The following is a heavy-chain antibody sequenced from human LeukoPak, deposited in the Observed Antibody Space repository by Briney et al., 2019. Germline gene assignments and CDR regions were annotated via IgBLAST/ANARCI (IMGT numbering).Heavy chain of an antibody. V-gene: IGHV4-39*01. CDR3: ARYTTMYYCDTSGPSDAFDI. CDR1: GGSISSSSYY. CDR2: IYYSGST. Sequence: PSETLSLTCTVSGGSISSSSYYWGWIRQPPGKGLEWIGSIYYSGSTYYNPSLKSRVTISVDTSKNQFSLKLSSVTAADTAVYYCARYTTMYYCDTSGPSDAFDIWGQGTMVTVSS. D-gene: IGHD3-22*01. J-gene: IGHJ3*02.